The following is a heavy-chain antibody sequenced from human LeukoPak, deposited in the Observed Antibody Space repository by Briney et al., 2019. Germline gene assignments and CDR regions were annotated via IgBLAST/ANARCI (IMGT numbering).Heavy chain of an antibody. CDR3: TRENAAFSPVGY. CDR1: GGSITTTKF. Sequence: SGTLSLTCGLSGGSITTTKFWSWVRQTPGQGLEWIGEVSVSGLSDHNPSLRGRVTMSLDTSKNHLSLKLTSVTAADTAVYYCTRENAAFSPVGYWGQGTLVTV. D-gene: IGHD6-25*01. V-gene: IGHV4-4*02. CDR2: VSVSGLS. J-gene: IGHJ4*02.